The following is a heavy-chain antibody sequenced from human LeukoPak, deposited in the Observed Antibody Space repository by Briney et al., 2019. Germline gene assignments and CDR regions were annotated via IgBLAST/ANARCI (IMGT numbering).Heavy chain of an antibody. D-gene: IGHD6-13*01. CDR1: GGSFSGYY. J-gene: IGHJ4*02. Sequence: SETLSLTCAVYGGSFSGYYWSWIRQPPGKGLEWIGEINHSGSTNYNPSLKSRVTISVDTSKNQFSLKLSSVTAADTAVYYCARHKEQLVLDYWGQGTLVTVSS. CDR3: ARHKEQLVLDY. CDR2: INHSGST. V-gene: IGHV4-34*01.